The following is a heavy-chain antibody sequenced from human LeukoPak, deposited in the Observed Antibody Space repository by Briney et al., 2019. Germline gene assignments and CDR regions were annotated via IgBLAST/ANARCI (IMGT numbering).Heavy chain of an antibody. J-gene: IGHJ4*02. V-gene: IGHV3-30*02. D-gene: IGHD6-19*01. CDR2: IRYDGSNK. CDR3: ARDPYSSGWSTFDY. CDR1: GFTFSSYG. Sequence: PGGSLRLSCAASGFTFSSYGMHWVRQAPGKGLEWVAFIRYDGSNKYYADSVKGRFTISRDNSKNTLYLQMNSLRAEDTAVYYCARDPYSSGWSTFDYWGQGTLVSVSS.